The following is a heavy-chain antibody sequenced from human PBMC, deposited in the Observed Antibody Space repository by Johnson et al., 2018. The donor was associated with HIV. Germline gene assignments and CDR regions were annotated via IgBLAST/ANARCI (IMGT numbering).Heavy chain of an antibody. J-gene: IGHJ3*02. Sequence: EVQLVESGGGVVQPGGSLRLSCEASGFTFRNVWMSWVRQAPGKGLEWVGLIKSNTDGGTVDYAAPAKGRFAISRDDSKDTLYLQMNSLRSEDTAVYYCWIIGTTRHDAFDIWGRGTMVTVSS. CDR1: GFTFRNVW. D-gene: IGHD1-7*01. CDR3: WIIGTTRHDAFDI. V-gene: IGHV3-15*01. CDR2: IKSNTDGGTV.